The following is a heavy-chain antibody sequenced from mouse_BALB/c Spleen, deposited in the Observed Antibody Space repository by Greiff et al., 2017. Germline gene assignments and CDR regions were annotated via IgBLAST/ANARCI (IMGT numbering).Heavy chain of an antibody. D-gene: IGHD6-1*01. CDR2: IDPENGDT. CDR3: KAGSYGGYAMDY. J-gene: IGHJ4*01. CDR1: GFNFKDYY. Sequence: VQLLQSGAELVRPGASVKLSCTASGFNFKDYYMHWVKQRPEQGLEWIGWIDPENGDTEYAPKFQGKATMTADTSSNTTYLQLSSLTSEDTAVYYGKAGSYGGYAMDYWGQGTSVTVSS. V-gene: IGHV14-4*02.